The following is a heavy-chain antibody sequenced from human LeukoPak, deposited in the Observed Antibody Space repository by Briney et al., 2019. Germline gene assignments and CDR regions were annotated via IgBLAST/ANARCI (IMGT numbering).Heavy chain of an antibody. CDR1: GFTFSGYS. V-gene: IGHV3-21*01. CDR2: ISSSGDYK. CDR3: ARGPNEWFGEFDN. D-gene: IGHD3-10*01. Sequence: PGGSLRLSCAASGFTFSGYSMNWVRQAPGKGLEWVSSISSSGDYKYYGDSVKGRITISRDNAKNSLYLQMNRLRAEDTAVYYCARGPNEWFGEFDNWGQGTLVAVSS. J-gene: IGHJ4*02.